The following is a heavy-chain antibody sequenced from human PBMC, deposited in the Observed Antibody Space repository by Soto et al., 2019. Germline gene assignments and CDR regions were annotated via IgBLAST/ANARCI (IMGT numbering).Heavy chain of an antibody. D-gene: IGHD4-17*01. Sequence: HVQLVQSGAEVKKPGASVKVSCKASGYTFTSYIMHWVRQAPGHGLEWMGIINPNGGSTSYAQKFQGRVTMTRDTSTSTVYMELSILRSEDTAVYYCASHYGDWAYFDYWGQGTLVTVSS. V-gene: IGHV1-46*01. CDR1: GYTFTSYI. J-gene: IGHJ4*02. CDR3: ASHYGDWAYFDY. CDR2: INPNGGST.